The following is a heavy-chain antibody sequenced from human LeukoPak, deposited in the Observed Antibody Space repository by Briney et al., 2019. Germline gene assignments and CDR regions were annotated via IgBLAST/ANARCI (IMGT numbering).Heavy chain of an antibody. CDR2: IYSGGST. CDR3: ARDRGCGDCYPPANDAFDI. V-gene: IGHV3-66*01. J-gene: IGHJ3*02. Sequence: PGGSLRLSCAASGFTVSSYYVSWVRQAPGKGLEWVSVIYSGGSTYYADSVKGRFTISRDNSKSTLYLQMNSLRAEDTAVYYCARDRGCGDCYPPANDAFDIWGQGTMVTVSS. D-gene: IGHD2-21*02. CDR1: GFTVSSYY.